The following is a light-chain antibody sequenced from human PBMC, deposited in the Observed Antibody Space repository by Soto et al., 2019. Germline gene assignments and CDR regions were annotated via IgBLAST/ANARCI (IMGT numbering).Light chain of an antibody. Sequence: EIVFTQFPGTLSLSPGERATLSCRASQSVSSNYLAWYQQKPGQAPRLVIFGASSRATGIPDRFSGSGSGTDFTLTISRLEPEDFAVYFCQQYHSSPPEYTFGQGTKLEIK. J-gene: IGKJ2*01. V-gene: IGKV3-20*01. CDR2: GAS. CDR3: QQYHSSPPEYT. CDR1: QSVSSNY.